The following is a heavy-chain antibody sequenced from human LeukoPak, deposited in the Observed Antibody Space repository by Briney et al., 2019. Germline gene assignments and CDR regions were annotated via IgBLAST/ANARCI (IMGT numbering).Heavy chain of an antibody. J-gene: IGHJ4*02. CDR2: IWYDGSNK. CDR3: ARGYYGSGSYYMGNY. Sequence: GGSLRLSCAASGFTFSCYAMHWLRQAPVKGLEWVAVIWYDGSNKYYADSVKGRFTISRDNSKNTLYLQMNSLRVEDSALYYCARGYYGSGSYYMGNYWGQGTLVTVSS. V-gene: IGHV3-33*01. CDR1: GFTFSCYA. D-gene: IGHD3-10*01.